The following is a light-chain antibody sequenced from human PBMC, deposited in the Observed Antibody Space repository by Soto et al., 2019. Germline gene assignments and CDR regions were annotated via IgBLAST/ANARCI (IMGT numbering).Light chain of an antibody. CDR3: QQYGSSPIT. Sequence: TQSPSSLSASVGDTISITCRSFQTIRKSLNWYQQKPGQAPRLLIYGASSRATGIPDRFSGSGSGTDFTLTISRLEPEDFAVYYCQQYGSSPITFGQGTRLEIK. V-gene: IGKV3-20*01. CDR2: GAS. CDR1: QTIRKS. J-gene: IGKJ5*01.